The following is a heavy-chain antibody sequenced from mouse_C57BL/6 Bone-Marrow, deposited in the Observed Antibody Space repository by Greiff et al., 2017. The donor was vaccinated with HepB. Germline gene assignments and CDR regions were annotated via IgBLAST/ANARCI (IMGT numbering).Heavy chain of an antibody. J-gene: IGHJ2*01. V-gene: IGHV1-19*01. Sequence: VQLQQSGPVLVKPGASVKMSCKASGYTFTDYYMNWVKQSHGKSLEWIGVINPYNGGTSYNQKFKGKATLTVDKSSSTAYMELNSLTSEDSAVYYCGSGSSLVDYWGQGTTLTGSS. CDR2: INPYNGGT. D-gene: IGHD1-1*01. CDR3: GSGSSLVDY. CDR1: GYTFTDYY.